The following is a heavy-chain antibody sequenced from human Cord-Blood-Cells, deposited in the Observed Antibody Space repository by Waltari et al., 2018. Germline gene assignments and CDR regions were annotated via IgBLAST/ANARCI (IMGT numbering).Heavy chain of an antibody. Sequence: QVTLRESGPALVKPTQTLTLTCTFSGFSLSTSGMCVSWIRQPPGKALEWLALIDWDDDKYYSTSLKTRLTISKDTSKNQVVITMTNMDPVDTATYYCARNYGGNSYFDYWGQGTLVTVSS. CDR3: ARNYGGNSYFDY. J-gene: IGHJ4*02. CDR2: IDWDDDK. CDR1: GFSLSTSGMC. D-gene: IGHD4-17*01. V-gene: IGHV2-70*01.